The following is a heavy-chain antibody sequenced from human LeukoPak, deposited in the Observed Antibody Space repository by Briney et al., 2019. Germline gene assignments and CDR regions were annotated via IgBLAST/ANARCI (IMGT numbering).Heavy chain of an antibody. Sequence: GSLRLSCAASGFTFSSYAMSWVRQAPGKGLEWVSGISDSGDTTYYADSLRGRFAISRDSSKNTLYLQINNLRAEDTALYYCAKELGTTSWYVVDYWGQGTLVTVSS. CDR1: GFTFSSYA. J-gene: IGHJ4*02. CDR2: ISDSGDTT. CDR3: AKELGTTSWYVVDY. V-gene: IGHV3-23*01. D-gene: IGHD6-13*01.